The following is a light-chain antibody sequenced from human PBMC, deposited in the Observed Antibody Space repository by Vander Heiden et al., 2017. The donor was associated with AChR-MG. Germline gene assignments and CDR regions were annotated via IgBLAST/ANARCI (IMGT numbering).Light chain of an antibody. Sequence: QSTLTRPPSVSGAPGRRFTISCRGSRLNIGGGYGFHWYQQLPGTAPKLLIFGNHYRPSGVTERFSGSKAGTSASLAITVLPAEDEADYYCQSYDSSLSMVFGGGTKLTVL. J-gene: IGLJ2*01. CDR2: GNH. CDR3: QSYDSSLSMV. V-gene: IGLV1-40*01. CDR1: RLNIGGGYG.